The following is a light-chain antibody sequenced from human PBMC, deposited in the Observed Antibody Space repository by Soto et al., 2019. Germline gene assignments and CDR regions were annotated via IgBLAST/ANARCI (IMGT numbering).Light chain of an antibody. Sequence: QSVLTQPASVSGSPGQSITISCTGTSSDVGGYNYVSWYQQHPGKAPKLIIYDVSNRPSGVSNRFSGSKSGNTASLTISGLQAEDEADYYCSSYASSSIYVFGTGTQLTVL. CDR1: SSDVGGYNY. J-gene: IGLJ1*01. CDR2: DVS. V-gene: IGLV2-14*01. CDR3: SSYASSSIYV.